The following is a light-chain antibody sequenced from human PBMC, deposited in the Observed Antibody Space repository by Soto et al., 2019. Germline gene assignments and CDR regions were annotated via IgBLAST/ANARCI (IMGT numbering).Light chain of an antibody. CDR2: GAS. Sequence: EIVLTQSPGTLSLSPGERATLSCRPSQSVSNNYLAWYQQKPGQAPRLLIYGASSRATGIPDRFSGSGSGTDFTLTISRLEPEDFAVYYCQQYGSSPRVTFGQGTRLEI. CDR3: QQYGSSPRVT. J-gene: IGKJ5*01. CDR1: QSVSNNY. V-gene: IGKV3-20*01.